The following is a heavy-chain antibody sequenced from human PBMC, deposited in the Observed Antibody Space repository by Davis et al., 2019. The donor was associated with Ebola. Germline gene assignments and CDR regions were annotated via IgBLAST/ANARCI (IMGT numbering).Heavy chain of an antibody. CDR3: TRPRREYSSSSSEKYFDL. D-gene: IGHD6-6*01. J-gene: IGHJ2*01. V-gene: IGHV3-73*01. CDR2: IRSKANSYAT. Sequence: GESLKISCAASGFTFSGSAMHWVRQASGKGLEWVGRIRSKANSYATAYAASVKGRFTISRDDSKNTAYLQMNSLKTEDTAVYYCTRPRREYSSSSSEKYFDLWGRGTLVTVSS. CDR1: GFTFSGSA.